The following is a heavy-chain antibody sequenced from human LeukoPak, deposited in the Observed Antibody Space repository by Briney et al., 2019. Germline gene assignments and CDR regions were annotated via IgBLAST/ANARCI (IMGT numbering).Heavy chain of an antibody. CDR1: GFTFRTDW. Sequence: GGSLRLSCVASGFTFRTDWMSWVRQAPGKGPEWVASIKHDGSEKYYVDSVKGRFTISTDNAKNSLYLQMNSPRAEDTAVYYCAREWNWGQGSLVTVSS. CDR3: AREWN. CDR2: IKHDGSEK. J-gene: IGHJ4*02. V-gene: IGHV3-7*01.